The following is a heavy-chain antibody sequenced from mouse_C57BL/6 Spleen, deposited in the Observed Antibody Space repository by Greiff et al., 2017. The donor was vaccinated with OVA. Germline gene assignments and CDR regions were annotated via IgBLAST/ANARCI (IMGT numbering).Heavy chain of an antibody. V-gene: IGHV1-63*01. Sequence: VQLQQSGAELVRPGTSVKMSCKASGYTFTNYWIGWAKQRPGHGLEWIGDIYPGGGYTNYNEKFKGKATLTADKSSSTAYMQFSSLTSEDSAIYYCARSSNYYAMDYWGQGTSVTVSS. CDR1: GYTFTNYW. CDR3: ARSSNYYAMDY. J-gene: IGHJ4*01. CDR2: IYPGGGYT. D-gene: IGHD2-5*01.